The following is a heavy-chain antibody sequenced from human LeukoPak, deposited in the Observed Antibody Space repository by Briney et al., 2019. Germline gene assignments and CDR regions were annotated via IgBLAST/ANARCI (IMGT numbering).Heavy chain of an antibody. J-gene: IGHJ4*02. CDR1: GFTFSSYA. CDR2: ISSNGGST. V-gene: IGHV3-64*01. CDR3: ARSRWPAFDY. Sequence: GGSLRLSCAASGFTFSSYAMHWVRQAPGKGLEYVSAISSNGGSTYYANSVEGRFTISRDNSKNTLYLQMGSLRAEDMAVYYCARSRWPAFDYWGQGTLVTVSS. D-gene: IGHD2-15*01.